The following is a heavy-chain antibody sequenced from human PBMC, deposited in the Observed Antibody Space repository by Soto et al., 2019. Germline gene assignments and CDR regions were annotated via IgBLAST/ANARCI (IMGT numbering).Heavy chain of an antibody. J-gene: IGHJ4*02. D-gene: IGHD6-13*01. CDR3: ARDRDIAAAGTFDY. Sequence: PGGSLRLSCAASGFTFSSYGMHWVRQAPGKGLEWVAVIWYDGSNKYYADSVKGRFTISRDNSKNTLYLQMNSLRAEGTAVYYCARDRDIAAAGTFDYWGQGTLVTVSS. V-gene: IGHV3-33*08. CDR1: GFTFSSYG. CDR2: IWYDGSNK.